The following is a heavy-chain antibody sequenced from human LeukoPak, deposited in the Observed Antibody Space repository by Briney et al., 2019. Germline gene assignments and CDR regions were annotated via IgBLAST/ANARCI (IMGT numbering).Heavy chain of an antibody. CDR1: GFTVSGNY. Sequence: GGSLRLSCAVSGFTVSGNYMSWVRQAPGKGLEWVSLIYSGGTTYYADSVKGRFTISRDNSKNTLYLQMNSLRAEDTAIYYCAKVGVPATGGFHHWGQGTLVTVSS. D-gene: IGHD6-13*01. CDR3: AKVGVPATGGFHH. CDR2: IYSGGTT. J-gene: IGHJ1*01. V-gene: IGHV3-53*01.